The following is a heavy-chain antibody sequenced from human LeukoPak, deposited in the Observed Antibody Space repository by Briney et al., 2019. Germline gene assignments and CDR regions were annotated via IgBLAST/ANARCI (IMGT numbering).Heavy chain of an antibody. CDR2: IYSNGET. D-gene: IGHD2/OR15-2a*01. V-gene: IGHV4-61*02. CDR1: GDSLSSGNYY. Sequence: SQTLSLTCIVSGDSLSSGNYYWTWIRQPAGKRLEWIGRIYSNGETNYNPSLKSRVTILLDTSKNHFSVSLSSVTATDTAIYFCARGRGGRLSASNWFDTWGQGILVTVSS. CDR3: ARGRGGRLSASNWFDT. J-gene: IGHJ5*02.